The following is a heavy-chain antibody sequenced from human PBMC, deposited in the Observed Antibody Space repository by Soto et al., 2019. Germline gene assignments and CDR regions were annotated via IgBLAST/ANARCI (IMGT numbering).Heavy chain of an antibody. Sequence: PSEPLSLTCTVSGGSISSYYWSWIRQPPGLGLEWIGYIYYSGSTNYDPSLKSRVTISVDTSKNQFSLKLSSVTAADTAVYYCARDGGYYYASSGYTAFDISGPGTMVTVS. V-gene: IGHV4-59*01. CDR2: IYYSGST. CDR3: ARDGGYYYASSGYTAFDI. D-gene: IGHD3-22*01. CDR1: GGSISSYY. J-gene: IGHJ3*02.